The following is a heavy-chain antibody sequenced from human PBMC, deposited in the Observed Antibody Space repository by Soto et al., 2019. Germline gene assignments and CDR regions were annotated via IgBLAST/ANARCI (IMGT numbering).Heavy chain of an antibody. CDR3: ARATVVRGEVLMLGVFDL. V-gene: IGHV3-15*01. Sequence: EVQLVESGGGLVKSGGSLRLSCTGSGFTITNAWMSWVRQAPGKGLEWIGLIKTKSDGKRTHYAAPVNGRFTISTDDSENKLFLQMNSLQSDDTVVYYCARATVVRGEVLMLGVFDLWGQGAMVTVSS. J-gene: IGHJ3*01. CDR1: GFTITNAW. D-gene: IGHD3-10*01. CDR2: IKTKSDGKRT.